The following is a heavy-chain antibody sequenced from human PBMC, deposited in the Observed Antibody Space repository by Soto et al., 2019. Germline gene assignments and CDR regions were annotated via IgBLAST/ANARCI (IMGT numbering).Heavy chain of an antibody. V-gene: IGHV4-39*01. Sequence: LTCAVSGGSISSTSHYWVWIRQPPGEGLEWIGNIYYSGRAYYNPSLKSRVTISVDTSKEQFSLRLSSVTATDTAVYYCARTYSTTRYFYYYDMDVWGQGTTVTVLL. CDR2: IYYSGRA. D-gene: IGHD6-13*01. CDR3: ARTYSTTRYFYYYDMDV. J-gene: IGHJ6*02. CDR1: GGSISSTSHY.